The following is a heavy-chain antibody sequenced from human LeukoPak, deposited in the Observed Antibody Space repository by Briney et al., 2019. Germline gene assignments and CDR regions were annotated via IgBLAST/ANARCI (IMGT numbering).Heavy chain of an antibody. J-gene: IGHJ4*02. V-gene: IGHV1-18*01. CDR3: AREANDYGDYFPKYYFDY. Sequence: ASVKVSCKASGYTFTSYGISWVRQAPGQGLEWMGWISAYNGNTNYAQKLQGRVTMTTDTSTSTAYMELRSLRSDDTAVYYCAREANDYGDYFPKYYFDYWGQGTLVTVSP. D-gene: IGHD4-17*01. CDR2: ISAYNGNT. CDR1: GYTFTSYG.